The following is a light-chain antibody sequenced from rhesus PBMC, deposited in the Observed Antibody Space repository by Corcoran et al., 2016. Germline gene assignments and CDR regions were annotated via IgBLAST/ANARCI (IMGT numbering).Light chain of an antibody. V-gene: IGKV2-58*03. Sequence: DVVMTQSPLSLPVTPGQPASISCRSSQSLLHSNGNTYLSWFLQKPGQPPRRLIYKVSNRDSGVPDRFRGSGAGTDVTLKISRVEAEDVGVYSSMQGTHWPFTFGPGTKLDIE. CDR1: QSLLHSNGNTY. J-gene: IGKJ3*01. CDR2: KVS. CDR3: MQGTHWPFT.